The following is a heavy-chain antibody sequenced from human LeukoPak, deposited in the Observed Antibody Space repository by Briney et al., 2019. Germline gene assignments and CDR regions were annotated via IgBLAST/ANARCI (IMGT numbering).Heavy chain of an antibody. V-gene: IGHV3-48*01. D-gene: IGHD6-19*01. CDR3: ANEDSSGWYASGVMDY. J-gene: IGHJ4*02. Sequence: GGSLRLSCAASGFTFSSYSMNWVRQAPGKGLEWVSYISSSSSTIYYADSVKGRFTISRDNSKNTLYLQMNSLRAEDTAVYYCANEDSSGWYASGVMDYWGQGTLVTVSS. CDR1: GFTFSSYS. CDR2: ISSSSSTI.